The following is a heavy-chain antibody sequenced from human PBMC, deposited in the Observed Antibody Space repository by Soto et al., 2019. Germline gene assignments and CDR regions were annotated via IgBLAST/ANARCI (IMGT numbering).Heavy chain of an antibody. CDR2: IYYSGST. V-gene: IGHV4-59*01. CDR3: ARDTTGTGWFGELHYYYGMDV. Sequence: SETLSLTCTVSGGYIRTYYWSWIRQPTGKGLEWIGYIYYSGSTNYNPSLKSRVTISVDTSKNQFSLKLSSVTAADTAVYYCARDTTGTGWFGELHYYYGMDVWGQGTTVTVS. J-gene: IGHJ6*02. CDR1: GGYIRTYY. D-gene: IGHD3-10*01.